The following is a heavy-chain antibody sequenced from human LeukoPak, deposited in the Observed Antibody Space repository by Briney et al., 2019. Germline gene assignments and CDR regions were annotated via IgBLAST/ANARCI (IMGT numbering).Heavy chain of an antibody. Sequence: GGSLRLSCAASGFTFSSYTMNWVRQAPGKGLQWVSYISSSSYTIYYADSVKGRFSISRDNAKNSLYLQLNSLRDEDTAVYYCAKSDDNSGYYYAFDIWGQGTMVTVSS. D-gene: IGHD3-22*01. J-gene: IGHJ3*02. CDR2: ISSSSYTI. V-gene: IGHV3-48*02. CDR1: GFTFSSYT. CDR3: AKSDDNSGYYYAFDI.